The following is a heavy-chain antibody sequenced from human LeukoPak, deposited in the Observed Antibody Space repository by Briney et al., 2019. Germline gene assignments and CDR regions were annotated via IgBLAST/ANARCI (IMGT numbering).Heavy chain of an antibody. CDR3: ARGSLKIYSSGWYRDDY. V-gene: IGHV1-18*01. CDR2: ISAYNGNT. J-gene: IGHJ4*02. CDR1: GYTFTSYG. Sequence: ASVKVSCKASGYTFTSYGISWVRQAPGQGLEWVGWISAYNGNTNYAQKLQGRVTMTPDTSTSTAYMELRSLRSDDTAVYYCARGSLKIYSSGWYRDDYWGQGTLVTVSS. D-gene: IGHD6-19*01.